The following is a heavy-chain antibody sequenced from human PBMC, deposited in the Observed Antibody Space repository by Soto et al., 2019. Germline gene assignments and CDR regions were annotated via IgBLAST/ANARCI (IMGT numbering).Heavy chain of an antibody. V-gene: IGHV4-59*01. D-gene: IGHD6-19*01. CDR2: IYYSGST. CDR3: ARGDSSGWYTYDY. Sequence: VQLQESGPGLVKPSETLSLTCTVSGGSISSYYWSWIRQPPGKGLEWIGYIYYSGSTNYNPSLKSRVTISVDTSKNQFSLKLSSVTAADTAVYYCARGDSSGWYTYDYWGQGTLVTVSS. J-gene: IGHJ4*02. CDR1: GGSISSYY.